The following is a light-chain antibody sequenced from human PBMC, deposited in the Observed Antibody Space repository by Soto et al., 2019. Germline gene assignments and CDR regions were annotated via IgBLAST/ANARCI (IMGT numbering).Light chain of an antibody. J-gene: IGLJ3*02. Sequence: SYELTQPPSVSVAPGKRASVACGGSNIGSKSGHWYQKKSAQAPVFVMYYDSDRPSRIPERFSGSNSGNTATLTISRVEAGDEDDYYCQVWDISSGHVVFGGGTKLTVL. CDR1: NIGSKS. CDR2: YDS. CDR3: QVWDISSGHVV. V-gene: IGLV3-21*01.